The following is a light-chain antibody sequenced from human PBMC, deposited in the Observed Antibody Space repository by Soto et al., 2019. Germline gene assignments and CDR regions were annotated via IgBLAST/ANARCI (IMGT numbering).Light chain of an antibody. CDR3: QQSFSSRRT. Sequence: DVQMTQSPSSLSSSVGDRVTITCRASETISTYLNWYRQKPGKAPELLLYAASSLQSGVPSRFSGSGSGTDFTLTIRSLQPADFATYYCQQSFSSRRTFGQGTQVAIK. J-gene: IGKJ1*01. V-gene: IGKV1-39*01. CDR2: AAS. CDR1: ETISTY.